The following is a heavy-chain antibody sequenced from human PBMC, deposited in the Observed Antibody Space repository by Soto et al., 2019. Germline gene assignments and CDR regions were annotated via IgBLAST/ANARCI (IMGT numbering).Heavy chain of an antibody. CDR1: GFNFSSYV. J-gene: IGHJ4*02. Sequence: QVQLVESGGGVVQPGGSLRLSCAASGFNFSSYVMHWVRQAPGKGLEWVAVIWYDGGNKYYADSVKGRFTISRDNSKNTLYLQMNRLRAEDTAVYYCARDGQWLPRDGLRSSYYFDYWGQGTLVTVSS. CDR2: IWYDGGNK. CDR3: ARDGQWLPRDGLRSSYYFDY. V-gene: IGHV3-33*01. D-gene: IGHD6-19*01.